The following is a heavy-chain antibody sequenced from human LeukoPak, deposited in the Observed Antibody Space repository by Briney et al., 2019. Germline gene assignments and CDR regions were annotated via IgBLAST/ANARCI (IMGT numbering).Heavy chain of an antibody. D-gene: IGHD6-19*01. CDR2: ISGSGGST. CDR1: GFTFSSYA. CDR3: ARDLRYSSGWYYYYGMDV. V-gene: IGHV3-23*01. Sequence: PGGSLRLSCAASGFTFSSYAMSWVRQAPGEGLEWVSAISGSGGSTYYADSVKGRFTISRDNSKNTLYLQMNSLRAEDTAVYYCARDLRYSSGWYYYYGMDVWGQGTTVTVSS. J-gene: IGHJ6*02.